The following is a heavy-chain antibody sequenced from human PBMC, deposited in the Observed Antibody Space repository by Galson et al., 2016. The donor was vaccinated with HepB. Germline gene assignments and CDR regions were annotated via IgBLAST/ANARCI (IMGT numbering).Heavy chain of an antibody. CDR2: IKPDGSQM. V-gene: IGHV3-7*01. CDR1: GFTFSNFW. D-gene: IGHD2-21*02. CDR3: ATSGGGYHFYYDY. J-gene: IGHJ4*02. Sequence: SLRLSCAASGFTFSNFWMNWVRRVPGKGLEWVGNIKPDGSQMNYADSVKGRFTISRDNAKSSLYLHMSSLRAEDTAVYYCATSGGGYHFYYDYWGQGTLVTVSS.